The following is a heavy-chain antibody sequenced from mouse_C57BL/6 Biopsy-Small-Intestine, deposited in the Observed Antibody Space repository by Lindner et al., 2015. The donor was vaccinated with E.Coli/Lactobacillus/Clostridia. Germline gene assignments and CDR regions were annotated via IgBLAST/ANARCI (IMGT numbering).Heavy chain of an antibody. CDR3: ARSGAYYWYFDV. CDR1: GYTFTTYW. Sequence: VQLQESGAEPAKPGASMKMSCKPSGYTFTTYWMHWVKQRPGQGLEWIGYINPSSGYIEYNQKFKDKATLTADKSSNTAYMQLSSLTAEDSAVYYCARSGAYYWYFDVWGAGTAVTVSS. D-gene: IGHD1-1*01. V-gene: IGHV1-7*01. CDR2: INPSSGYI. J-gene: IGHJ1*01.